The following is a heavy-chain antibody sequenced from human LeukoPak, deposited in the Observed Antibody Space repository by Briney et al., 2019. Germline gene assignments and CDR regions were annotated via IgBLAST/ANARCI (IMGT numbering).Heavy chain of an antibody. J-gene: IGHJ4*02. Sequence: GGSLRLSCAASGFTFSSYGMSWVRQAPGKGLEWVSSITSSSSYTYYADSVKGRFTISRDNAKNSLYLQMNSLRAEDTAVYYCARPVVAVGFDYWGQGTLVTVSS. V-gene: IGHV3-21*01. CDR1: GFTFSSYG. CDR3: ARPVVAVGFDY. CDR2: ITSSSSYT. D-gene: IGHD3-22*01.